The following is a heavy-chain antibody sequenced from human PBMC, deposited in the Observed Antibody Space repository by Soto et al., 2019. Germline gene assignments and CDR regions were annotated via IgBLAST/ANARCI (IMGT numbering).Heavy chain of an antibody. CDR1: GFTFSNAW. Sequence: EVQLVESGGGLVKPGGSLRLSCAASGFTFSNAWMNWVRQAPGKGLEWVGRIKSKTDGGTTDYVAPVKGRFTISRDDSKNTLYLQMNSLKTEDTAVYYCTTLVASPRYCSSTSCYARIDYWGQGTLVTVSS. J-gene: IGHJ4*02. CDR3: TTLVASPRYCSSTSCYARIDY. CDR2: IKSKTDGGTT. D-gene: IGHD2-2*01. V-gene: IGHV3-15*07.